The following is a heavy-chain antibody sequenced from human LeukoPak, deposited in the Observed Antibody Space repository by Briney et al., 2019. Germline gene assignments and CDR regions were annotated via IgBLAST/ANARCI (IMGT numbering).Heavy chain of an antibody. J-gene: IGHJ4*02. CDR1: GDSISSYY. Sequence: PSETLSLTCTVSGDSISSYYWSWIRQPPGKGLEWIGYIHYSGSTNYNPSLTSRVTISVDTSKNQFSLKLSSVTAADTAVYYCARGNQYYDFWSGYYASFLLDYWGQGTLVTVSS. CDR2: IHYSGST. CDR3: ARGNQYYDFWSGYYASFLLDY. D-gene: IGHD3-3*01. V-gene: IGHV4-59*01.